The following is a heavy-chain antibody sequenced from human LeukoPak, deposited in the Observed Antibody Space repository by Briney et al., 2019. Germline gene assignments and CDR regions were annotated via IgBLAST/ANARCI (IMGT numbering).Heavy chain of an antibody. CDR1: GGSISSYY. J-gene: IGHJ4*02. V-gene: IGHV4-59*12. CDR2: IYYSGST. Sequence: SETLSLTCTVSGGSISSYYWSWIRQPPGKGLEWIGYIYYSGSTNYNPSLKSRVTISVDTSKNQFSLKLSSVTAADTAVYYCATATGYSSSWYPIPIDYWGQGTLVTVSS. D-gene: IGHD6-13*01. CDR3: ATATGYSSSWYPIPIDY.